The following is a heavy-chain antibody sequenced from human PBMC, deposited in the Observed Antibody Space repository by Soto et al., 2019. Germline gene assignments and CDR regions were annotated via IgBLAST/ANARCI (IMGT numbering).Heavy chain of an antibody. D-gene: IGHD6-19*01. CDR1: GYSFTNYG. CDR3: ARDRGVAPPVAGNTHYYYYMDV. V-gene: IGHV1-18*01. J-gene: IGHJ6*03. CDR2: ISAFNGNT. Sequence: QDQLVQSGAEVKKPGASVTVSCKASGYSFTNYGVTWVRQAPGQGLEWMGWISAFNGNTHYAQNLQGRVTMTTDASTSKAYMELRSLRSDDTAVYYCARDRGVAPPVAGNTHYYYYMDVWGIGTTVTVSS.